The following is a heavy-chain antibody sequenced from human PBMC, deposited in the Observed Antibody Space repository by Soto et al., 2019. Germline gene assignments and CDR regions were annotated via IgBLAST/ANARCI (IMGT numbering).Heavy chain of an antibody. D-gene: IGHD4-17*01. CDR3: ARGSTVTTTPFDY. Sequence: QVQLQESGPGLVKPSQTLSLTCTVSYDSISSGDYYWSWIRQPPGRGLEWIGSIYYSGITYYNPSLISRIIISLGTSKNQFSLKLSSVTAADTAVYYCARGSTVTTTPFDYWGQGTLVTVSS. V-gene: IGHV4-30-4*01. CDR1: YDSISSGDYY. J-gene: IGHJ4*02. CDR2: IYYSGIT.